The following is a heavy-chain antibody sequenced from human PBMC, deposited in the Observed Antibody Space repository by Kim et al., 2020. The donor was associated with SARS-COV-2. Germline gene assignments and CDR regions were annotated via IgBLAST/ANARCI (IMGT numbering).Heavy chain of an antibody. J-gene: IGHJ4*01. CDR2: IGGYGDGT. CDR1: GFTFSNYA. V-gene: IGHV3-23*01. Sequence: GGSLRLSCTASGFTFSNYAMSWVRQAPGQGLEWVSSIGGYGDGTPYGDSVKGRFVISRDNSKNTVYLQMNSLRAEDTAVYYCAKDPLITTTGVVQPYF. D-gene: IGHD3-22*01. CDR3: AKDPLITTTGVVQPYF.